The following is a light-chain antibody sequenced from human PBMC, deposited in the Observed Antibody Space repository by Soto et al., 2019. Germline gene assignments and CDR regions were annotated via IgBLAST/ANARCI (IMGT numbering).Light chain of an antibody. V-gene: IGLV2-14*01. CDR2: EVS. CDR1: SSDVGGYNY. Sequence: QSVLTQPASVSGSPGLSLTISCTGTSSDVGGYNYVSWYQQHPGKAPKLMIYEVSNRPSGVSNRFSGSKSGNTASLTISGLQAEDEADYYCSSYTSSSTHYVFGTGTKVTVL. CDR3: SSYTSSSTHYV. J-gene: IGLJ1*01.